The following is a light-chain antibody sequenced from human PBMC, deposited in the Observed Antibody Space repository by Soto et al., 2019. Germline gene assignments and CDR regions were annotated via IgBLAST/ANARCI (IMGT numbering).Light chain of an antibody. J-gene: IGKJ2*01. V-gene: IGKV3-15*01. CDR2: GAS. Sequence: EIVMTQSPATLSVSPGGRATLSCRASQSVSSNLAWYQQKPGQAPRLLIYGASTSATGIPARFSGSGSGTEFKLTISSLQSEDFAVYYCQQYNNWPYTFGQGTKLEIK. CDR3: QQYNNWPYT. CDR1: QSVSSN.